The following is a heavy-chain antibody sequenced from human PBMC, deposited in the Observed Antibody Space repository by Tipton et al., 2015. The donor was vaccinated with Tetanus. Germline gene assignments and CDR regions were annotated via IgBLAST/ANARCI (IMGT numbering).Heavy chain of an antibody. D-gene: IGHD3-9*01. V-gene: IGHV5-51*01. CDR2: IDPRDSET. CDR1: GYNFTHYS. J-gene: IGHJ2*01. Sequence: QLVQSGAEVKKPGESLKISCRGSGYNFTHYSIGWVRQMPGKGLEWVGIIDPRDSETFQGHVTISADKSISTAHLRWSSLEASDTAIYYCARRRSAILSGSYHWYFDIWGRGTLAIVSS. CDR3: ARRRSAILSGSYHWYFDI.